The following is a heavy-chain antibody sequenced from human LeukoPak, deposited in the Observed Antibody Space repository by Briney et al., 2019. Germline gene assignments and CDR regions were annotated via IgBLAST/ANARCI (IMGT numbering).Heavy chain of an antibody. V-gene: IGHV1-3*03. CDR2: INAGNGNT. J-gene: IGHJ4*02. D-gene: IGHD6-19*01. CDR3: ARSISVCYRFDY. Sequence: ASLKVSCKASGYTFTTYAMHWVRQAPGQRLEWMGWINAGNGNTKYSQEFQGRVTITRDTSASTAYMELSSLRSEDMAVYYCARSISVCYRFDYWGQGTLVTVSS. CDR1: GYTFTTYA.